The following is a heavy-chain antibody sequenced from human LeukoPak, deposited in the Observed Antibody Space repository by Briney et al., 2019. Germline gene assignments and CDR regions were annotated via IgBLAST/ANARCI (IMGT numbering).Heavy chain of an antibody. D-gene: IGHD2-2*01. V-gene: IGHV4-38-2*02. CDR3: ARVCSSTSCHVDY. CDR1: GYSISSGYY. CDR2: IYHSGST. J-gene: IGHJ4*02. Sequence: PSETLSLTCTVSGYSISSGYYWGWIRQPPGKGLEWIGSIYHSGSTYYNPSLKSRVTISIDTSKNQFSLKLSSVTAADTAVYYCARVCSSTSCHVDYWGQGTLVTVSS.